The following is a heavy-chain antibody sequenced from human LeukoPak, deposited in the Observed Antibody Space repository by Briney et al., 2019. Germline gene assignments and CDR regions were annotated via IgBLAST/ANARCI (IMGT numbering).Heavy chain of an antibody. Sequence: SETLSLTCTVSGGAISSTSYYWGWSRQPPGKGLEWIGSVYYSGSTYYNPSLKSRVTISVDTSKNQFSLKLSSVTAADTAVYHCARRAHQGWNDPGDAFDIWGQGTMVTVSS. CDR3: ARRAHQGWNDPGDAFDI. D-gene: IGHD1-1*01. V-gene: IGHV4-39*01. J-gene: IGHJ3*02. CDR2: VYYSGST. CDR1: GGAISSTSYY.